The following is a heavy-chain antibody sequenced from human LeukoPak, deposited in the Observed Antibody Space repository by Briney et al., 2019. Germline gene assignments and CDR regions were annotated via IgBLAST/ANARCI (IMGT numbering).Heavy chain of an antibody. CDR3: ARGLTYYDILTAYYTFPYFDY. J-gene: IGHJ4*02. D-gene: IGHD3-9*01. CDR2: IYYSGTT. CDR1: GVSISSHY. V-gene: IGHV4-59*11. Sequence: SETLSLTCTVSGVSISSHYWSWVRQPPGRGLEWVGYIYYSGTTKYNPSLKSRVTISVDTSKNQFSLKLSSVTAADTAVYYCARGLTYYDILTAYYTFPYFDYWGQGTLVTVSS.